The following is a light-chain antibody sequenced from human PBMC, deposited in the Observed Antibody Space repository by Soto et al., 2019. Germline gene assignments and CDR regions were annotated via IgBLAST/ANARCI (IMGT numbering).Light chain of an antibody. CDR1: SGHSSYA. V-gene: IGLV4-69*01. CDR3: QTWVTGIQV. J-gene: IGLJ2*01. CDR2: LNSAGSH. Sequence: QPVLTQSPSASASLGASVKLTCTLSSGHSSYAIAWHQQRPEKGPRYLMKLNSAGSHSKGDGIPDRFSGSSSGAERYLTISSLQSEDEADYYCQTWVTGIQVFGGGTKVTVL.